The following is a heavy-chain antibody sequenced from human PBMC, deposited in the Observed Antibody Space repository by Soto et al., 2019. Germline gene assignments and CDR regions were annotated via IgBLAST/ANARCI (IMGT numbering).Heavy chain of an antibody. CDR3: ARDWGGEIDY. V-gene: IGHV3-7*01. Sequence: EVQLVESGGGLVQPGGSLRLSCAASGFTFSSDWMSWVRQAPGKGLEWVANIKQDGSEKYYVDSVKGRFTISRDNAKNSLYLQMNSLRDEDTAVYYCARDWGGEIDYWGQGTLVTVSS. D-gene: IGHD3-16*01. J-gene: IGHJ4*02. CDR1: GFTFSSDW. CDR2: IKQDGSEK.